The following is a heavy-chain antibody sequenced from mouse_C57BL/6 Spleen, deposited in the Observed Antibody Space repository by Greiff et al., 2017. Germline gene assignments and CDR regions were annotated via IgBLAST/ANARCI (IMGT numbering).Heavy chain of an antibody. D-gene: IGHD1-1*01. CDR3: ARGAITTVVANAMDY. J-gene: IGHJ4*01. CDR2: IYPRSGNT. V-gene: IGHV1-81*01. CDR1: GYTFTSYG. Sequence: QVQLQQSGAELARPGASVKLSCKASGYTFTSYGISWVKQRPGQGLEWIGEIYPRSGNTYYNEKFKGKATLTADKSSSTAYMELSSLTSEDSAVXFGARGAITTVVANAMDYWGQGTSVTVSS.